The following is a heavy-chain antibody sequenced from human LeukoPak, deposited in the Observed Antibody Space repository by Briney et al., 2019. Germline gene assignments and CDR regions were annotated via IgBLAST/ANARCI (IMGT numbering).Heavy chain of an antibody. Sequence: SETLSLTCTVSGGSIRSYYWSWIRQPPGKGLEWIGYIYYSGSTNYNPSLKNRVTISVDTSKNQFSLKLSSVTAADTAVYYCARGVPAALYYYYYYMDVWGKGTTVTISS. D-gene: IGHD2-2*01. CDR2: IYYSGST. V-gene: IGHV4-59*01. J-gene: IGHJ6*03. CDR1: GGSIRSYY. CDR3: ARGVPAALYYYYYYMDV.